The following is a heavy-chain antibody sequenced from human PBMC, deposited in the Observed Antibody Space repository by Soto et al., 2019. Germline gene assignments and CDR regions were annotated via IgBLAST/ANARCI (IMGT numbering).Heavy chain of an antibody. J-gene: IGHJ6*02. CDR1: GFTLNTYT. V-gene: IGHV3-21*01. Sequence: EVLLVASGGGLVKPGGSLTLSCAASGFTLNTYTINWVRQAPGKGLVWVASISSSSKDKFYAESVKARFTISRANAKSSVYLPMSRLGAGDTALDYCARGAWGGDGIDVWGQGTTVTVSS. D-gene: IGHD3-16*01. CDR2: ISSSSKDK. CDR3: ARGAWGGDGIDV.